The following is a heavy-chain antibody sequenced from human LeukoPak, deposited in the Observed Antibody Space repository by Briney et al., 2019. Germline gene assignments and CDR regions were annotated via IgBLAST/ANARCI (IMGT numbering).Heavy chain of an antibody. D-gene: IGHD6-13*01. Sequence: ASAKVSCKASGHTFTSYGISWVRQAPGQGLEWMGWISAYNGNTNYAQKLQGRVTMTTDTSTSTVYMEPSSLRSEDTAVYYCARIAAAGTWDWGQGTLVTVSS. CDR2: ISAYNGNT. J-gene: IGHJ4*02. CDR3: ARIAAAGTWD. V-gene: IGHV1-18*01. CDR1: GHTFTSYG.